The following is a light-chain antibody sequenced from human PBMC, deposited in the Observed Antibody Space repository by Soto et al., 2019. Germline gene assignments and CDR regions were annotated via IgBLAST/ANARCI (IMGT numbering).Light chain of an antibody. CDR2: DAS. J-gene: IGKJ1*01. Sequence: DIQMTQTPSTLSATVEDRVTITCRASQSINTWLAWYQQKPGKAPKLLISDASSLESGVPSRFSGSGSGTEFTLTISSLEPEDFAVYFCQHRANWPLTFGQGTKVDI. V-gene: IGKV1-5*01. CDR3: QHRANWPLT. CDR1: QSINTW.